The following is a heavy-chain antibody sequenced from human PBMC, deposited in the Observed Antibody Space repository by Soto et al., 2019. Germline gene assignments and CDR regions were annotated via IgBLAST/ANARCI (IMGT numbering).Heavy chain of an antibody. CDR2: IYFSGST. CDR1: GGSLSSYY. J-gene: IGHJ4*02. V-gene: IGHV4-59*01. Sequence: PSETLSLTCTVSGGSLSSYYWSWIRQTPGKGLEWIGYIYFSGSTNYNPSLKSRVTISVDTSKNQFSLRLNSVTAADTAVYYCARELRDGSGAFDCWGQGTLVTVSS. D-gene: IGHD3-10*01. CDR3: ARELRDGSGAFDC.